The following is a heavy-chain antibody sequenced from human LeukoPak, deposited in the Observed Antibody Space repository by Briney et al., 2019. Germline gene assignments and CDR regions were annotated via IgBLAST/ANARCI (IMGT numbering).Heavy chain of an antibody. CDR2: IYTSGST. V-gene: IGHV4-4*09. J-gene: IGHJ5*02. D-gene: IGHD6-19*01. Sequence: SETLSLTCTVSGGSISSYYWSWIRQPPGKGLEWIGYIYTSGSTNYNPSLKSRVTISVDTSKNQFSLKLSSVTAADTAVYYCARQNSSGWYDSWFDPWGQGTPVTVSS. CDR3: ARQNSSGWYDSWFDP. CDR1: GGSISSYY.